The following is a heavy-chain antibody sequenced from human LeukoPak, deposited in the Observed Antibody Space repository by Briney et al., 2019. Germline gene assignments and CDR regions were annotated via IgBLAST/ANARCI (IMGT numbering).Heavy chain of an antibody. CDR3: ARHRRFIDY. CDR2: INHSGST. V-gene: IGHV4-34*01. Sequence: PSETLSLTCAVYGGSFSGYYWSWIRQPPGKGLEWIGEINHSGSTNYNPSLKSRVTISVDTSKNQFSLKPSSVTAADTAVYYCARHRRFIDYWGQGTLVTVSS. CDR1: GGSFSGYY. J-gene: IGHJ4*02.